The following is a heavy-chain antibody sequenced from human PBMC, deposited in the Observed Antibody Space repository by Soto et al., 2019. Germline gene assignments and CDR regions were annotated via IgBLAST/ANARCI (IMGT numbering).Heavy chain of an antibody. V-gene: IGHV5-51*01. CDR1: GYSFTSYW. CDR2: IYPGDSDT. CDR3: SRQSILTGYYDYGDAFDI. J-gene: IGHJ3*02. D-gene: IGHD3-9*01. Sequence: EVQLVQSGAEVKKPGESLKISCKGSGYSFTSYWIGWVRQMPGKGLEWMGIIYPGDSDTRYSPSFQGQVTISADKSISTAYLQWSSLKASDTAMYYCSRQSILTGYYDYGDAFDIWGQGTMFTVSS.